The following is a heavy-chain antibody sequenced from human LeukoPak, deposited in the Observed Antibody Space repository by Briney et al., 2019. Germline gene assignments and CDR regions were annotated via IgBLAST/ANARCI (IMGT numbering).Heavy chain of an antibody. J-gene: IGHJ3*02. CDR2: IYYSGST. CDR1: GGSISSSSYY. D-gene: IGHD2-15*01. V-gene: IGHV4-39*01. Sequence: SETLSLTCTLSGGSISSSSYYWGWVRQPPGKGLEWIGSIYYSGSTYYNPSLKSRVTISVDTSKNQFSLKLSSVTAADTAVYYCALIRYCSGGSCSGAFDIWGQGTMVTVSS. CDR3: ALIRYCSGGSCSGAFDI.